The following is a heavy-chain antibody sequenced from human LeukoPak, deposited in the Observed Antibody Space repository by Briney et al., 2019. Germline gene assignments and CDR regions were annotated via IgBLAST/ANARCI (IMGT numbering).Heavy chain of an antibody. CDR2: ISGNGGST. V-gene: IGHV3-23*01. D-gene: IGHD6-19*01. J-gene: IGHJ4*02. CDR3: ARRSGIAVAGAFDY. Sequence: GGSLRLSCAASGFTFSTYGMSWVRQAPGKGLEWVSAISGNGGSTYYADSVKGRFTISRDNSKNTLSLQMNSLRAEDTAVYYCARRSGIAVAGAFDYWGQGTLVTVSS. CDR1: GFTFSTYG.